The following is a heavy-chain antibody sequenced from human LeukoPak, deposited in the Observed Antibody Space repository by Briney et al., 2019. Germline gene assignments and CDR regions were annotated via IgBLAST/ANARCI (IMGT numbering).Heavy chain of an antibody. Sequence: PGGSLRLSCAASGFTFSSYSMNWVRQAPGKGLEWVSGISWNSGSIGYADSVKGRFTISRDNAKNSLYLQMNSLRAEDTALYYCAKDSQTRRYSYGQNFDYWGQGTLVTVSS. D-gene: IGHD5-18*01. J-gene: IGHJ4*02. V-gene: IGHV3-9*01. CDR2: ISWNSGSI. CDR3: AKDSQTRRYSYGQNFDY. CDR1: GFTFSSYS.